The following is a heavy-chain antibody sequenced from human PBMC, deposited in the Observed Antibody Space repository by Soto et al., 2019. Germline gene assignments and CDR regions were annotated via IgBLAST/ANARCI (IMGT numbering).Heavy chain of an antibody. V-gene: IGHV1-18*01. CDR2: ISAYNGNT. J-gene: IGHJ5*02. CDR1: GYTFTSYG. Sequence: QVQLVQSGAEVKKPGASVKVSCKASGYTFTSYGISWVRQAPGPGLEWMGWISAYNGNTNYAQKLQGRVTMTTDTSTSTGYIERRSVRSDDTAVYYCATHRPANCSGRVDPCGQGTLVTVAS. D-gene: IGHD3-10*02. CDR3: ATHRPANCSGRVDP.